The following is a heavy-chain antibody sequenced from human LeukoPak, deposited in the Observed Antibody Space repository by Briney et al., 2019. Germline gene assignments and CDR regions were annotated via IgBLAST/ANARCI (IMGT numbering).Heavy chain of an antibody. V-gene: IGHV3-11*01. CDR3: VREMEGEYASGTLFDL. D-gene: IGHD3-10*01. CDR2: ISSGGGSI. Sequence: PGGSLRLSCAASHFVFSDHYMSWARHAPGKGLEWVAYISSGGGSILYADSVRGRFAISRDNAKNSLYLQINSLRVEDTAVYYCVREMEGEYASGTLFDLWGQGNMVTVSS. J-gene: IGHJ4*02. CDR1: HFVFSDHY.